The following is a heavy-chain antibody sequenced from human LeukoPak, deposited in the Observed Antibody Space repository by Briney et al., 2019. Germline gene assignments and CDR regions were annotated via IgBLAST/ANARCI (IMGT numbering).Heavy chain of an antibody. CDR2: IYHSGST. CDR1: GGSFSGYY. D-gene: IGHD5-18*01. J-gene: IGHJ3*02. CDR3: ARSTAMVRGIDAFDI. V-gene: IGHV4-34*01. Sequence: SETLSLTCAVYGGSFSGYYWSWIRQPPGKGLEWIGYIYHSGSTYYNPSLKSRVTISVDRSKNQFSLKLSSVTAADTAVYYCARSTAMVRGIDAFDIWGQGTMVTVSS.